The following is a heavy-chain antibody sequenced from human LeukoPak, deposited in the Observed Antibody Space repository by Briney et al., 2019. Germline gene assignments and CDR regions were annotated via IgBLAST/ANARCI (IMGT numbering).Heavy chain of an antibody. CDR3: ARGGDFWSGYYYYGMDV. V-gene: IGHV4-59*01. D-gene: IGHD3-3*01. CDR1: GGSISSYY. Sequence: SETLSLTCTVSGGSISSYYWSWIRPPPGKGLEWIGYIYYSGSTNYNPSLKSRVTISVDTSKNQFSLKLSSVTAADTAVYYCARGGDFWSGYYYYGMDVWGQGTTVTVSS. CDR2: IYYSGST. J-gene: IGHJ6*02.